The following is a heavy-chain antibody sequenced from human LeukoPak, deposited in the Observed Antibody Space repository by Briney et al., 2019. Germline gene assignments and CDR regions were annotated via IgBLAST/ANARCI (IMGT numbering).Heavy chain of an antibody. J-gene: IGHJ4*02. CDR1: GFTVSSNY. CDR3: AKRGCDTNGCPYYFDY. V-gene: IGHV3-53*01. D-gene: IGHD2-8*01. Sequence: GGSLRLSCAASGFTVSSNYMNWVRQAPGKGLEWVSIIYSDGSTTYADSVKGGFTISRDNSKNTLYLQMNSLRAEDTAVYYCAKRGCDTNGCPYYFDYWGQGTLVTVSS. CDR2: IYSDGST.